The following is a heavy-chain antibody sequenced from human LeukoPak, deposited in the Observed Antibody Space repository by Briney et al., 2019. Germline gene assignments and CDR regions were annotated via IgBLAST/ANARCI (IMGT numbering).Heavy chain of an antibody. Sequence: PGGSLRLSCAASGFTFSSYAMHWVRQAPGKGLEWVAVISYDGSNKYYADSVKGRFTISRDNSKNTLYLQMNSLRAEDTAVYYCARDTGVIAAAGLFDYWGQGTLVTVSS. J-gene: IGHJ4*02. CDR1: GFTFSSYA. CDR3: ARDTGVIAAAGLFDY. V-gene: IGHV3-30-3*01. CDR2: ISYDGSNK. D-gene: IGHD6-13*01.